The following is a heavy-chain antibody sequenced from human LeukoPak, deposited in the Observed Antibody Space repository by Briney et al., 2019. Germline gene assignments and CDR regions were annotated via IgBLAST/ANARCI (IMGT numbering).Heavy chain of an antibody. CDR2: ISSSSSYI. J-gene: IGHJ6*03. D-gene: IGHD4-17*01. Sequence: GGSLRLSCAASGFSFSSYTMNWVRQAPGKGLEWVSCISSSSSYIKYADSLKGRFTISRDNAKNSLYLQMNSLRAEDTAVYYCARADRPGDYYYYMDVWGKGTTVTVSS. CDR3: ARADRPGDYYYYMDV. CDR1: GFSFSSYT. V-gene: IGHV3-21*01.